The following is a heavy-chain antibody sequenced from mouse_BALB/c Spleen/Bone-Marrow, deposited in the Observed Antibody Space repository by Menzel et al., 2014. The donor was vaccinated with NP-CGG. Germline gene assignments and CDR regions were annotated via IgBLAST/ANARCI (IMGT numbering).Heavy chain of an antibody. CDR3: ARNEGEQLGPY. Sequence: VKLMESGPGLVQPSQSLSIPCTVSGFSFTTYGVHWVRQSPGKGLEWLGVIWRGGSTDYNAAFMSRLSITKDNSKSQVFFRMNSLQADDTAIYYCARNEGEQLGPYWGQGTLVTVSA. CDR2: IWRGGST. D-gene: IGHD3-1*01. CDR1: GFSFTTYG. V-gene: IGHV2-5*01. J-gene: IGHJ3*01.